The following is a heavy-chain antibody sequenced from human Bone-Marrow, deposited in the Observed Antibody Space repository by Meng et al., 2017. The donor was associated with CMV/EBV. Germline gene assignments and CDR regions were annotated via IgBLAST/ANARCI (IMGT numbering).Heavy chain of an antibody. J-gene: IGHJ4*02. CDR2: ISSSSSYI. V-gene: IGHV3-21*01. D-gene: IGHD2-15*01. Sequence: GESLKISCAASGFTFSSYSMNWVRQAPGKGLEWVSSISSSSSYIYYADSVKGRFTISRDNAKNSLYLQMNSLRAEDTAVYYCARDPSGNSFDYWGQGTRVTVYS. CDR1: GFTFSSYS. CDR3: ARDPSGNSFDY.